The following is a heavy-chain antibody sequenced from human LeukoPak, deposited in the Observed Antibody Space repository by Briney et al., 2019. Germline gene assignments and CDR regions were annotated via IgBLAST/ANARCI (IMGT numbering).Heavy chain of an antibody. J-gene: IGHJ4*02. CDR1: GFTFSSYA. CDR3: AREDIVVVVAALDY. V-gene: IGHV3-30-3*01. Sequence: AGGSLRLSCAASGFTFSSYAMHWVRQAPGKGLEWVAAISYDGSNKYYADSVKGRFTISRDNSKNTLYLQMNSLRAEDTAVYYCAREDIVVVVAALDYWGQGTLVTVSS. CDR2: ISYDGSNK. D-gene: IGHD2-15*01.